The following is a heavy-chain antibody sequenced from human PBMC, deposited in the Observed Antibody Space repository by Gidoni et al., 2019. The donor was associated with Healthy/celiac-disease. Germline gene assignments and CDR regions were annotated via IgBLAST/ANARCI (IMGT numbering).Heavy chain of an antibody. D-gene: IGHD3-10*01. CDR2: ISSSSIYI. CDR3: ASYGSGRDAFDI. J-gene: IGHJ3*02. V-gene: IGHV3-21*01. Sequence: EVQLVESGGGLGKSGGSLRLSCAASGFTFSSDSRNWVRQAPGKGLEWVSSISSSSIYIYYAVSGKGRFTISRDNAKNSRYLQMNSRRAEDTAVYYCASYGSGRDAFDIWGQGTMVTVSS. CDR1: GFTFSSDS.